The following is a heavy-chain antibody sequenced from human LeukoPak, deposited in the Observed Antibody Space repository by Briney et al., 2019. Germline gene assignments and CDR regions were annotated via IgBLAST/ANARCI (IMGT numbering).Heavy chain of an antibody. CDR2: IYPGDSDT. V-gene: IGHV5-51*01. D-gene: IGHD3-3*01. CDR1: GYSFTSYW. Sequence: GESLKISCKGSGYSFTSYWIGWVRQMPGKGLEWMGIIYPGDSDTRYSPSFQGQVTISADKSISTAYLQWSSLKASDTAMYYCARVHTYYDFWSGYSLDAFDIWGQGTMVTVSS. CDR3: ARVHTYYDFWSGYSLDAFDI. J-gene: IGHJ3*02.